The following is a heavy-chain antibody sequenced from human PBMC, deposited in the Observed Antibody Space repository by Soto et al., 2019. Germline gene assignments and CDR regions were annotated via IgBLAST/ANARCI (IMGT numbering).Heavy chain of an antibody. CDR2: IGGDGGST. CDR1: GFTFSNYA. CDR3: ARAGYYGSGSYYRDDAFDI. Sequence: GGSLRLSCAASGFTFSNYAMSWVRQAPGKGLEWVSVIGGDGGSTYYADSVRGRFAVSRDNSKNSLYLQMDSLRAEDTAVYYCARAGYYGSGSYYRDDAFDIWGQGTMVTVSS. D-gene: IGHD3-10*01. V-gene: IGHV3-23*01. J-gene: IGHJ3*02.